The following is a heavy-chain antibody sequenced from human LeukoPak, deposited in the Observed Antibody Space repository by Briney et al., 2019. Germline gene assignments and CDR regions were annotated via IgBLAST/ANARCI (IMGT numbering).Heavy chain of an antibody. J-gene: IGHJ6*03. V-gene: IGHV4-39*07. CDR2: IYYSGST. CDR1: GGSIRSSSYY. D-gene: IGHD1-26*01. CDR3: ARDYPGGSYYYYYMDV. Sequence: PSETLSLTCSVSGGSIRSSSYYWGYIRQPPGQGLEWIGSIYYSGSTYYNPSLKSRVTISVDTSKNQSSLKLSSVTAADTAVYYCARDYPGGSYYYYYMDVWGKGTTVTVSS.